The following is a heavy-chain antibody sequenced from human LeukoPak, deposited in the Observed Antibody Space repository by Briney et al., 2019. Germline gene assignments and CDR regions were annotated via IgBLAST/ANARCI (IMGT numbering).Heavy chain of an antibody. CDR2: ISWNSGSI. Sequence: PGRSLRLSCAASGFTFDDYAMHWVRQAPGEGLEWVSGISWNSGSIGYADSVKGRFTISRDNAKNSLYLQMNSLRAEDTALYYCAKSFWSGYMSDAFDIWGQGTMVTVSS. CDR1: GFTFDDYA. J-gene: IGHJ3*02. CDR3: AKSFWSGYMSDAFDI. V-gene: IGHV3-9*01. D-gene: IGHD3-3*01.